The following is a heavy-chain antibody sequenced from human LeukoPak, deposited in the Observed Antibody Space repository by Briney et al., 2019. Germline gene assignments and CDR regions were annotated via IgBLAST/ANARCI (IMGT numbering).Heavy chain of an antibody. Sequence: PSETLSLTCTVSGGSISSYYWSWIRQAPGKGLEWIGYIYYSGINKYNPSLKRRVTIPLDTSKNHFSLKLASVAAADAAVYYCARGGGAAGYDNEFDYWGQGALVTVSS. V-gene: IGHV4-59*01. CDR3: ARGGGAAGYDNEFDY. J-gene: IGHJ4*02. CDR2: IYYSGIN. CDR1: GGSISSYY. D-gene: IGHD5-12*01.